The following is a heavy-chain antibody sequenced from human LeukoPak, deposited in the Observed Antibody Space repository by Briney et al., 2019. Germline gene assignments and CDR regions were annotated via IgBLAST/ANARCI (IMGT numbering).Heavy chain of an antibody. V-gene: IGHV3-21*01. Sequence: GGSLRLSCGASGFYFSSYSMNWVRQAPGKGLEWVSSIISGSTYMYYADSVKGRFTISRDNAKNSLHLQMDSLRAEDTAVYFCARVEATTGRNYHYYYMDVWGKGTTVTVSS. J-gene: IGHJ6*03. CDR1: GFYFSSYS. CDR2: IISGSTYM. CDR3: ARVEATTGRNYHYYYMDV. D-gene: IGHD1-1*01.